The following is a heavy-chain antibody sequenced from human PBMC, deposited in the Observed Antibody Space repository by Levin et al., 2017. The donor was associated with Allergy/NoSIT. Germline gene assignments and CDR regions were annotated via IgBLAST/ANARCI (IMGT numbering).Heavy chain of an antibody. V-gene: IGHV3-11*01. J-gene: IGHJ5*02. Sequence: GESLKISCAASGFIFTDYYMTWIRQAPGKGLEWVSYISRDGSSIHYADSVQGRFIISRDNTKNSLYLQMNSLRAEDTAIYYCVRGAEMSTLTMWFDPWGQGTRVTVSS. CDR2: ISRDGSSI. CDR3: VRGAEMSTLTMWFDP. CDR1: GFIFTDYY. D-gene: IGHD5-24*01.